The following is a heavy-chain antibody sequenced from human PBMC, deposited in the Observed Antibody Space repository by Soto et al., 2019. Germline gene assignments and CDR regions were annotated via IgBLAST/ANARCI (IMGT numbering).Heavy chain of an antibody. CDR1: GGTFSSYA. CDR2: IIPISETT. Sequence: QVQLVQSGAEVKKPGSSVKVSCKASGGTFSSYAISWVRQAPGQGLEWMGGIIPISETTNYAQKFQGRVTSTADESKSTAYMELSRLRSEGTAVYYCARSQGSSTSLEIYYYYYYGMDVWGQGTTVTVS. CDR3: ARSQGSSTSLEIYYYYYYGMDV. J-gene: IGHJ6*02. V-gene: IGHV1-69*01. D-gene: IGHD2-2*01.